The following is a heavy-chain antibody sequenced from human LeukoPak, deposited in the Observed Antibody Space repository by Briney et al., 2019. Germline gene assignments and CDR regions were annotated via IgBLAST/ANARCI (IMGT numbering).Heavy chain of an antibody. J-gene: IGHJ4*02. D-gene: IGHD3-22*01. V-gene: IGHV4-39*07. CDR3: ARGGPGSGYYFDY. Sequence: MPSETLSLTCSVPGGSITSSNYYWGWIRQPPGKGLEWIANVYYNGNTYYSPSLKSRITISVDVSKNQFSLKLSSVTAADTAVYYCARGGPGSGYYFDYWGQGTLVTVSS. CDR1: GGSITSSNYY. CDR2: VYYNGNT.